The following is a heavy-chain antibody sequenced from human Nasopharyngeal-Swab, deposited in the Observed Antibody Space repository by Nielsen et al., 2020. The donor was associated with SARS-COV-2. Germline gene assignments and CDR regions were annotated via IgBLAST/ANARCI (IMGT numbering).Heavy chain of an antibody. CDR3: ARGCVLTGPSCYYYGMDV. Sequence: GESLRLSCAASGFTFSSYSMNWVRQAPGKGLEWVSSISSSSSHIYYADSVKGRFTISRDNAKNSLYLQIKSLRAEDTAVYYCARGCVLTGPSCYYYGMDVWGQGTTVTVSS. J-gene: IGHJ6*02. D-gene: IGHD3-9*01. CDR1: GFTFSSYS. V-gene: IGHV3-21*01. CDR2: ISSSSSHI.